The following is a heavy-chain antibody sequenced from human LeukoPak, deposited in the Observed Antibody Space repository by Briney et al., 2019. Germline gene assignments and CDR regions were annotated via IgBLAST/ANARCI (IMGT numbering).Heavy chain of an antibody. J-gene: IGHJ4*02. CDR2: IYSGGST. Sequence: SETLSLTCTVSGYSISSGYYWGWIRQPPGKWLEWIGSIYSGGSTYYNPSLKSRVTISVDTSKNQFSLKLSSVTAADTAVYYCARHVDDSSGYYYFDYWGQGTLVTVSS. CDR1: GYSISSGYY. CDR3: ARHVDDSSGYYYFDY. V-gene: IGHV4-38-2*02. D-gene: IGHD3-22*01.